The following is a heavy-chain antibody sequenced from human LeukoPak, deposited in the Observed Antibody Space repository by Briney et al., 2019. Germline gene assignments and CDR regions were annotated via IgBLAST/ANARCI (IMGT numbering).Heavy chain of an antibody. Sequence: PSETLSLTCTVSGGSISSSSYYWGWIRQPPGKGLEWIGSIYYSGSTYYNPSLKSRVTISLDTSKNQFSLKLSSVTAADTAVYYCASVRRGFGESSKYYAYYYMGVWGEGTTVTISS. CDR2: IYYSGST. CDR3: ASVRRGFGESSKYYAYYYMGV. V-gene: IGHV4-39*01. CDR1: GGSISSSSYY. J-gene: IGHJ6*03. D-gene: IGHD3-10*01.